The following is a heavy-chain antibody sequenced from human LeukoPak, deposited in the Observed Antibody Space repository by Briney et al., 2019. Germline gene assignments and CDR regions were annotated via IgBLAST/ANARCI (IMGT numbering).Heavy chain of an antibody. CDR1: GYTFTSYG. CDR3: ASFISSWYYFDY. V-gene: IGHV1-18*01. Sequence: ASVKVSCKASGYTFTSYGISWVRQAPGQGLEWMGWISAYNGNTNYAQKLQGRVTMTTDTSTRTAYMELRSLRSDDTAVYYCASFISSWYYFDYWGQGTLVTVSS. CDR2: ISAYNGNT. D-gene: IGHD6-13*01. J-gene: IGHJ4*02.